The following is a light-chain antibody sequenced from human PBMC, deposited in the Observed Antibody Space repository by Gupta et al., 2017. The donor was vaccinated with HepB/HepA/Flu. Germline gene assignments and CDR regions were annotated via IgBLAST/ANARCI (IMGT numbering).Light chain of an antibody. CDR2: AAS. Sequence: DIQLTQSPSFLSASVGDRVTITCRANQDISTYLAWYQQKPGKVPRLLIYAASTLQGGVPSRFSGSGSGTEFTLTISSLQPDDFATFYCQQLHTYPLTFGGGTTVEI. V-gene: IGKV1-9*01. J-gene: IGKJ4*01. CDR1: QDISTY. CDR3: QQLHTYPLT.